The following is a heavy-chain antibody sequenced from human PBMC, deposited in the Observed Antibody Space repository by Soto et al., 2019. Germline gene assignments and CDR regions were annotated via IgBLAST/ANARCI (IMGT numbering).Heavy chain of an antibody. V-gene: IGHV6-1*01. D-gene: IGHD6-19*01. CDR3: ARDLTGIAVAGLYYYYYGMDV. Sequence: PSQTLSLTCAISGDSVSSNSAAWNWNRQSPSRGLEWLGRTYYRSKWYNDYAVSVKSRITINPDTSKNQFSLQLNSVTPEDTAVYYCARDLTGIAVAGLYYYYYGMDVWGQGTTVTVSS. CDR2: TYYRSKWYN. CDR1: GDSVSSNSAA. J-gene: IGHJ6*02.